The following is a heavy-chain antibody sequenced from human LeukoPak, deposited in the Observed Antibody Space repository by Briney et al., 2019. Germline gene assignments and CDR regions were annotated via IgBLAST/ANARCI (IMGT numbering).Heavy chain of an antibody. CDR3: ARGSPWPSREHHFDF. V-gene: IGHV3-7*01. D-gene: IGHD1/OR15-1a*01. CDR2: INQDGGQK. Sequence: GGSLILSCTVSGFTFSNYWMTWVRQAPGKGLEWVALINQDGGQKYYVDSVKGRFTISRDNAKNSLYLQMNSLRAEDTAMYYCARGSPWPSREHHFDFWGQGTLVTVSS. J-gene: IGHJ4*02. CDR1: GFTFSNYW.